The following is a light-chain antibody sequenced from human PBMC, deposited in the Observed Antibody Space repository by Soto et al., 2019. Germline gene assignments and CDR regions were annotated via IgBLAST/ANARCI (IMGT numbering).Light chain of an antibody. Sequence: SGSVGGRVTHTFRASQTISSWLAWYQQKPGKAPKLLIYKASTLKSGVPSRFSGSGSGTEFTLTISSLQPDDLATYCCQEYHGFSRAFGQGGKADNK. CDR3: QEYHGFSRA. CDR2: KAS. J-gene: IGKJ1*01. CDR1: QTISSW. V-gene: IGKV1-5*03.